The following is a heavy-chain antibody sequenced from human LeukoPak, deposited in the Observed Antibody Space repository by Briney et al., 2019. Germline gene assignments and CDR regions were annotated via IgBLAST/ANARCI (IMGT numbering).Heavy chain of an antibody. CDR1: GGSISSYY. J-gene: IGHJ5*02. CDR2: IYYSGST. Sequence: PSETLSLTCTVSGGSISSYYWSWIRQPPGKGLEWIGYIYYSGSTNYNPSLKSRVTISVDTSKNQFSLKLSSVTAADTAVYYCARVLNYDSSVGWFDPWGQGTLVTVSS. D-gene: IGHD3-22*01. V-gene: IGHV4-59*01. CDR3: ARVLNYDSSVGWFDP.